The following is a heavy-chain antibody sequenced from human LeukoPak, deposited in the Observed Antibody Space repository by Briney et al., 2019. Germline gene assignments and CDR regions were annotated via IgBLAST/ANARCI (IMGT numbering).Heavy chain of an antibody. CDR2: IGSDGNK. V-gene: IGHV3-23*01. CDR1: GFIFSDCA. CDR3: ARALYYDILTGYQTHTYYFDY. Sequence: GGSLRLSCATSGFIFSDCAMTWVRQAPGKGLEWVSSIGSDGNKHYSESVRGRFAISRDNSKNTLFLQMSSLRAEDTAVYYCARALYYDILTGYQTHTYYFDYWGQGTLVTVSS. D-gene: IGHD3-9*01. J-gene: IGHJ4*02.